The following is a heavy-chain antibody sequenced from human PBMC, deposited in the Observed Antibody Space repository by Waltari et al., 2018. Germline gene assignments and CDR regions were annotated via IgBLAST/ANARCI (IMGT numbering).Heavy chain of an antibody. Sequence: QVHLQQSGAGLLRPSQTLSLTCTVSGHSVNNDFYWAWIRQSPGGGLEWIASIYHTGSSHHNSSPKSRVSISTDMSTKQFFLTLTHLTAADTAVYYCAEEGNTTAGLFDSWGQGTLVTVSS. V-gene: IGHV4-38-2*02. D-gene: IGHD6-25*01. CDR2: IYHTGSS. CDR1: GHSVNNDFY. J-gene: IGHJ4*02. CDR3: AEEGNTTAGLFDS.